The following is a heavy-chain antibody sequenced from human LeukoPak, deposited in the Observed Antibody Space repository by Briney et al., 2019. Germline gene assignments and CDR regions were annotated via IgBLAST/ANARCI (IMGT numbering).Heavy chain of an antibody. Sequence: PGGSLRLSCAASGFTFSSYWMHWVRQAPGKGLVWVSRINSDGSSTSYADSVKGRFTISRDNAKNTLYLQMNSLRAEDTAVYYCARGDFSMGSYYYYYMDVWGKGTTVTVSS. CDR2: INSDGSST. CDR3: ARGDFSMGSYYYYYMDV. V-gene: IGHV3-74*01. J-gene: IGHJ6*03. D-gene: IGHD2-8*01. CDR1: GFTFSSYW.